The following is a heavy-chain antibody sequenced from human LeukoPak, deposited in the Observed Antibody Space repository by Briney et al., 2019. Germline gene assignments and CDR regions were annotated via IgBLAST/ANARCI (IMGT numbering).Heavy chain of an antibody. V-gene: IGHV4-31*03. D-gene: IGHD2-2*01. J-gene: IGHJ6*02. CDR3: ARDPIVVVPAAPYYYYGMDV. CDR1: GGSISSGGYY. CDR2: IYYSGST. Sequence: SETLSLTCTVSGGSISSGGYYWSWIRQHPGKGLEWIGYIYYSGSTYYNPSLKSRVTISVDKSKNQFSLKLSSVTAADTAVYYCARDPIVVVPAAPYYYYGMDVWGQGTTVTVSS.